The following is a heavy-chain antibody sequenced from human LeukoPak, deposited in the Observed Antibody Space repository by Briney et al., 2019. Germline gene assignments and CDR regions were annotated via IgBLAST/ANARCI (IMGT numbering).Heavy chain of an antibody. J-gene: IGHJ4*02. D-gene: IGHD6-13*01. Sequence: ASVKVSCKASGYTFINYAINWGRQAPGQRPEWMGWINAGNGNTKYSQKFQGRVTITRDTSASTAYMELSSLTSEDTAVYYCARGPRAAADDYWGQGTLVTVSS. CDR1: GYTFINYA. CDR3: ARGPRAAADDY. V-gene: IGHV1-3*01. CDR2: INAGNGNT.